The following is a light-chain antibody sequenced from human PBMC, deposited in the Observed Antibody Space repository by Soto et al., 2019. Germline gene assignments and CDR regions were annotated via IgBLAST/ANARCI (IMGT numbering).Light chain of an antibody. V-gene: IGLV2-11*01. Sequence: QSALTQPRSVSGSPGPSVTLSCTGTSSDVGGYNYVSWYQQHPGKAPKLMIYDVSKRPSGVPDRFSGSKSGNTASLTISGLQAEDQAAYYCCSYAGSYAYGVFGGGTKVTVL. CDR3: CSYAGSYAYGV. CDR2: DVS. J-gene: IGLJ2*01. CDR1: SSDVGGYNY.